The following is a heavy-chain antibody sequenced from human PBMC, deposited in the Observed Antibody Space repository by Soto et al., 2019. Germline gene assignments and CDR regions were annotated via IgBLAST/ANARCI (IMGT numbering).Heavy chain of an antibody. Sequence: QVQLHQSGPGLVKPSQTLSLECTVIGGSVNTGDNYWSWVRQSPGRGLEWIGYIYHTGNTFYNPALENRVTMSVDASKNQFSLTLTSVTAXXXXXYFCAREPLDGMDVWGQGTNVTVSS. CDR2: IYHTGNT. J-gene: IGHJ6*02. CDR3: AREPLDGMDV. V-gene: IGHV4-30-4*01. CDR1: GGSVNTGDNY.